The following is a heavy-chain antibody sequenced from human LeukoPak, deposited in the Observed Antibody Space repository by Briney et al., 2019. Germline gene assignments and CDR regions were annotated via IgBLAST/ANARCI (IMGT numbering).Heavy chain of an antibody. CDR1: GFTFSSSA. CDR3: ARSPGDKRFGY. Sequence: GSLRLSCAASGFTFSSSAMSWIRQPPGKGLEWIGYIYYSGSTNYNPSLKSRVTISLDTSKNQFSLKLNSVTAADTAVYYCARSPGDKRFGYWGQGTLVTVSS. V-gene: IGHV4-59*01. D-gene: IGHD2-21*02. J-gene: IGHJ4*02. CDR2: IYYSGST.